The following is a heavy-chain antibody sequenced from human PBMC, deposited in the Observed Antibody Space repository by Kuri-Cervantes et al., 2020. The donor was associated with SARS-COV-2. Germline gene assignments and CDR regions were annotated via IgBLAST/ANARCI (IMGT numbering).Heavy chain of an antibody. D-gene: IGHD6-6*01. CDR3: ARGGYSSSSGHYFDY. CDR1: GFTFSNYA. V-gene: IGHV3-30-3*01. J-gene: IGHJ4*02. Sequence: GESLKISCAASGFTFSNYAIHWVRQAPGKGLEWVAVISYDGNNKYYADSVKGRFTISRDNAKNSLYLQMNSLRAEDTAVYYCARGGYSSSSGHYFDYWGQGTLVTVSS. CDR2: ISYDGNNK.